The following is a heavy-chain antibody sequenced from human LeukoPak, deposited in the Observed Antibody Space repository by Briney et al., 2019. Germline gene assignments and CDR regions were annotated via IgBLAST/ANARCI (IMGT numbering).Heavy chain of an antibody. CDR1: GYTFRNYW. V-gene: IGHV5-51*01. D-gene: IGHD3-22*01. CDR2: IYPGDSDT. Sequence: GESLKISCKGSGYTFRNYWIAWVRQMPGKGLEWMGIIYPGDSDTRYSPSFQGQVTISADKSISTAYLQWSSLKASDTAMYYCARRGGRSYYYDSSGDAFDIWGQGTMVTVSS. J-gene: IGHJ3*02. CDR3: ARRGGRSYYYDSSGDAFDI.